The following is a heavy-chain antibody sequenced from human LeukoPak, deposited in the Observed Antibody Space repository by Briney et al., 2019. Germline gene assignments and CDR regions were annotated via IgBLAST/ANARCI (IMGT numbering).Heavy chain of an antibody. Sequence: PSETLSLTCTVSGGSISNYYWSWIRQPPGKGLDGIGYIYYSGSTNYNPSLKSRVTISVDTSKNQFSLKLSSVTAADTAVYYCARDDSSGYYDYWGQGTLVTVSS. CDR3: ARDDSSGYYDY. CDR2: IYYSGST. V-gene: IGHV4-59*12. J-gene: IGHJ4*02. CDR1: GGSISNYY. D-gene: IGHD3-22*01.